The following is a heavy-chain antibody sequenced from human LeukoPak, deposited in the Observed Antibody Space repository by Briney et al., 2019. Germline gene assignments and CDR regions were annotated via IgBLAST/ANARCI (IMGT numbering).Heavy chain of an antibody. Sequence: GGSPRLSCAASGFTFSSYGMHWVRQAPGKGLEWVAVIWYDGSNKYYADSVKGRFTISRDNSKNTLYLQMNSLRAEDTAVYYCAGPYCSSTSCYDYYYYGMDVWGKGTTVTVSS. CDR2: IWYDGSNK. J-gene: IGHJ6*04. CDR3: AGPYCSSTSCYDYYYYGMDV. CDR1: GFTFSSYG. V-gene: IGHV3-33*01. D-gene: IGHD2-2*01.